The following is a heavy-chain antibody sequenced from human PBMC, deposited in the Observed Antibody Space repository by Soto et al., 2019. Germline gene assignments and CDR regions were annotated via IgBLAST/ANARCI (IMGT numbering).Heavy chain of an antibody. CDR2: FIAMLGTP. Sequence: ASVKVSCKASGGTFGSHGIAWVRQAPGQGLEWMGGFIAMLGTPTYAKKVQGRATITADESLTSSYLELRSLRSEDTAVYFCARGAMPNFDYWGQGTVVTVSS. V-gene: IGHV1-69*13. CDR1: GGTFGSHG. J-gene: IGHJ4*02. CDR3: ARGAMPNFDY. D-gene: IGHD2-2*01.